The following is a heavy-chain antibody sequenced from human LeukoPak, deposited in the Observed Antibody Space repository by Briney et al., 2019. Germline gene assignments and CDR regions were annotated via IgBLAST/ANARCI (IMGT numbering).Heavy chain of an antibody. D-gene: IGHD6-13*01. Sequence: PGGSLRLSCAASGFTFSNAWMCWVRQAPGKGLEWVGRIKSKTDGGTTDYAAPVKGRFTISRDDSKNTLYLQMNSLKTEDTAVYYCMTGAAAGLIIDYWGQGTLVTVSS. CDR1: GFTFSNAW. CDR3: MTGAAAGLIIDY. CDR2: IKSKTDGGTT. V-gene: IGHV3-15*01. J-gene: IGHJ4*02.